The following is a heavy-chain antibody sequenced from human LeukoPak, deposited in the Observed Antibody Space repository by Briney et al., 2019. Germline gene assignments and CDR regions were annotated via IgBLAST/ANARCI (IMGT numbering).Heavy chain of an antibody. CDR3: AAHYGSGSPVDC. V-gene: IGHV4-59*01. D-gene: IGHD3-10*01. Sequence: PSETLSLTCTVSGGSISSYYWSWIRQPPGKGLEWIGYISYSGSTNYNPSLKSRVTISVDTSKNQFSLKLSSVTAADTAVYYCAAHYGSGSPVDCWGQGTLVTVSS. CDR1: GGSISSYY. J-gene: IGHJ4*02. CDR2: ISYSGST.